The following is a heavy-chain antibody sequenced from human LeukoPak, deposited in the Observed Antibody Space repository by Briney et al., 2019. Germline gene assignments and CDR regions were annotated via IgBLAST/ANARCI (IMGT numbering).Heavy chain of an antibody. V-gene: IGHV3-48*03. CDR1: GFTFSSYE. CDR2: ISSSGSTI. J-gene: IGHJ4*02. D-gene: IGHD3-9*01. CDR3: ARDSWLFFDY. Sequence: GGSLRLSCAASGFTFSSYEMNGVRKPQGKGREWVSYISSSGSTIYYADSVKGRFTISRDNAKNSLYLQMNSLRAEDTAVYYCARDSWLFFDYWGQGTLVTVSS.